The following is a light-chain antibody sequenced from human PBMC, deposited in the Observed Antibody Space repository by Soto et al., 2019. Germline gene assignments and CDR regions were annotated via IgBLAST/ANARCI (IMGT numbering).Light chain of an antibody. CDR2: AND. Sequence: QSVLTQPPSVSGTPGQRVTISCSGSRSNIGGNAVTWYQQVPGTAPRLLIYANDQRPSGVSDRFSGSKSATSASLAISGLQSEDEADYYCAVWDDNLNGLFGGGTQLTVL. J-gene: IGLJ2*01. V-gene: IGLV1-44*01. CDR3: AVWDDNLNGL. CDR1: RSNIGGNA.